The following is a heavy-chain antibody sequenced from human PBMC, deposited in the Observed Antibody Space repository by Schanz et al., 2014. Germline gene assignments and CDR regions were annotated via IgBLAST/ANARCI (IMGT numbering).Heavy chain of an antibody. D-gene: IGHD3-3*01. CDR1: GFTFSNHA. Sequence: EVQLVESGGGMVQPGGSLRLSCAASGFTFSNHALSWVRQAPGKGLEWVSGMSGSGSTADYADSVKGRFTISRDNSRKTLYLQMNSLRAEDTAVYYCARGVRIDYWGQGALVTVSS. J-gene: IGHJ4*02. CDR3: ARGVRIDY. V-gene: IGHV3-23*04. CDR2: MSGSGSTA.